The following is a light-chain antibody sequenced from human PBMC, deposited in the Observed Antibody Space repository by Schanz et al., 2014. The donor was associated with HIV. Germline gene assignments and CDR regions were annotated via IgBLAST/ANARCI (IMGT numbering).Light chain of an antibody. CDR2: GTH. CDR1: AFKVGQNY. V-gene: IGLV1-51*01. J-gene: IGLJ2*01. Sequence: QSVLTQRKEGEEAQGQRVTISGDGSAFKVGQNYVTWYQQFPGTAPKLLIYGTHDRLSEIPDRVSGSKTGTSATLAIVGLPSWDEADYYCATWDRTLSPVVFGGGPPLTVL. CDR3: ATWDRTLSPVV.